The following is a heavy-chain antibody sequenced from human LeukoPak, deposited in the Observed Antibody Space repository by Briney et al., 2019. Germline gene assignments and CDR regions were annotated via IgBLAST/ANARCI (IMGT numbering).Heavy chain of an antibody. Sequence: ASVKVSCKASGYTFTDSYMHWVRQAPGQGFEWMGWIDPNSGGTNSSQKFQDRVSMARDTSVSTAYMELSRLRSDDTAIYFCTRKGRSALDYWGQGTLVTLSS. V-gene: IGHV1-2*02. J-gene: IGHJ4*02. D-gene: IGHD1-26*01. CDR2: IDPNSGGT. CDR1: GYTFTDSY. CDR3: TRKGRSALDY.